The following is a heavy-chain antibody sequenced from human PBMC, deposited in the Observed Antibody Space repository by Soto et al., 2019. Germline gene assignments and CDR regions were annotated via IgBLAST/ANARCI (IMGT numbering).Heavy chain of an antibody. CDR1: GYTFTSYY. CDR2: INPSGGST. J-gene: IGHJ6*02. CDR3: ARDPGDIVVVVDATTADYGMDV. V-gene: IGHV1-46*01. D-gene: IGHD2-15*01. Sequence: ASVKVSCKASGYTFTSYYMHWVRQAPGQGLEWMGIINPSGGSTSYAQKFQGRVTMTRDTSTSTVYMELSSLRSEDTAVYYCARDPGDIVVVVDATTADYGMDVWGQGTTVTVSS.